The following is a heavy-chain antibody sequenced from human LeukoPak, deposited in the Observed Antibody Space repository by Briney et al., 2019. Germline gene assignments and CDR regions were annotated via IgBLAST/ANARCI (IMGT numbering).Heavy chain of an antibody. CDR2: IYYSGST. CDR1: GGSISSYY. D-gene: IGHD3-10*01. CDR3: AREGFGELGIDY. Sequence: SETLSLTCTVSGGSISSYYWSWIRQPPGKGLEWIGYIYYSGSTNYNPSLKSRVTISVDTSKNQFSLKLSSVTAADTAVYHCAREGFGELGIDYWGQGTLVTVSS. J-gene: IGHJ4*02. V-gene: IGHV4-59*01.